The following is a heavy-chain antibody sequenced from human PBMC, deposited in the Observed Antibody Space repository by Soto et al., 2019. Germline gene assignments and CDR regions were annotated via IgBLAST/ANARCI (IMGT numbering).Heavy chain of an antibody. J-gene: IGHJ4*02. V-gene: IGHV1-69*06. CDR1: GTTFNTFA. CDR3: VRAAKRYFDK. CDR2: IIPVLGPA. Sequence: QVQLVQSGAELKKPGSSVKVSCTASGTTFNTFAISWVRQAPGQGLEWMGGIIPVLGPAFYSQKFQGRVTITADKSTTTAYLELSSLRSEDTAVYYCVRAAKRYFDKWGQGTLVTVSS.